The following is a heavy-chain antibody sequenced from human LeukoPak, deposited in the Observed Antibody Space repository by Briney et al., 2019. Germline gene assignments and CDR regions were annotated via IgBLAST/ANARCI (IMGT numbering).Heavy chain of an antibody. CDR2: IYYSGST. CDR3: ARDPLLLGMAFDI. CDR1: GGSIGSYY. D-gene: IGHD3-16*01. Sequence: SETLSLTCTVSGGSIGSYYWSWIRQPPGKGLEWIGYIYYSGSTNYNPSLKSRVTISVDTSKNQFSLKLSSVTAADTAVYYCARDPLLLGMAFDIWGQGTMVTVSS. J-gene: IGHJ3*02. V-gene: IGHV4-59*01.